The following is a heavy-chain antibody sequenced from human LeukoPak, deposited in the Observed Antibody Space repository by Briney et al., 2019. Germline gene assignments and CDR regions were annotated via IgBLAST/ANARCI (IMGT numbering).Heavy chain of an antibody. CDR2: ISDSGGST. D-gene: IGHD3-10*01. CDR3: AKHSASGTYYNYFTY. J-gene: IGHJ4*02. CDR1: GFTFSTHW. V-gene: IGHV3-23*01. Sequence: GGSLRLSCAASGFTFSTHWMSWVRQAPGKGLEWVSAISDSGGSTYYSDSVKGRFTISRDNSKNILFLQMNSLRAEDTAAYYCAKHSASGTYYNYFTYWGQGTLVSVSS.